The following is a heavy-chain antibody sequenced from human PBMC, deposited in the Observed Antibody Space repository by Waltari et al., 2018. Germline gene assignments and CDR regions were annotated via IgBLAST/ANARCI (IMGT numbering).Heavy chain of an antibody. J-gene: IGHJ5*02. CDR3: ARDRRDDNNSVRWLDP. CDR2: ISAYNGNT. Sequence: QIQLVQSGGEVKKPGASVNVSCKASGYMFRNFGLFWFRQAPGQGLEYMGWISAYNGNTNYAQNFQGRLTLTTDTSASTAYMELSSLISDDTAVYFCARDRRDDNNSVRWLDPWGQGTLVTVSS. CDR1: GYMFRNFG. V-gene: IGHV1-18*01. D-gene: IGHD1-1*01.